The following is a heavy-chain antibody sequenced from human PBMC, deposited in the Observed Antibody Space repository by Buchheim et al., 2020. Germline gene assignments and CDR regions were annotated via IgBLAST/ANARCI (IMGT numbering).Heavy chain of an antibody. J-gene: IGHJ4*02. CDR1: GGPISSGSYY. CDR3: ARGSSPYFDY. CDR2: IYTSGST. V-gene: IGHV4-61*02. Sequence: QVQLQESGPGLVKPSQTLSLTCTVSGGPISSGSYYWSWIRQPAGKGLEWIGRIYTSGSTNYNPSLKSRVTISVDTSKNQFSLKLSSVTAADTAVYYCARGSSPYFDYWGQGTL.